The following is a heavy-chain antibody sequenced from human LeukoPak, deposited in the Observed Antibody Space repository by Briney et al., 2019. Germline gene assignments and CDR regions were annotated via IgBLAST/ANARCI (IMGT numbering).Heavy chain of an antibody. Sequence: SETLSLTCAVSGASFSRNTWWSWVRQPLGKGLEWIGEIYESGNADYNPSLKSRVTISLDKTKNQFFLKLNSVTAADTAVYYCVKNGNFCLEYWGQGILVTVSS. V-gene: IGHV4/OR15-8*02. CDR1: GASFSRNTW. J-gene: IGHJ4*02. CDR2: IYESGNA. D-gene: IGHD2/OR15-2a*01. CDR3: VKNGNFCLEY.